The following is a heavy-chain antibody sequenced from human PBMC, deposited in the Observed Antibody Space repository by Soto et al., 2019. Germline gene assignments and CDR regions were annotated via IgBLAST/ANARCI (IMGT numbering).Heavy chain of an antibody. J-gene: IGHJ4*02. CDR1: GYTFTGYG. CDR2: ISAYNGNT. D-gene: IGHD3-22*01. CDR3: ARVRESSGYYDY. V-gene: IGHV1-18*04. Sequence: AAVKVSCRASGYTFTGYGISLVRQSPGQGLEWMGWISAYNGNTNYAQKLQGRVTMTTDKSTSTAYMELRSLRSDDTAVYYCARVRESSGYYDYWGQGTLVPVSS.